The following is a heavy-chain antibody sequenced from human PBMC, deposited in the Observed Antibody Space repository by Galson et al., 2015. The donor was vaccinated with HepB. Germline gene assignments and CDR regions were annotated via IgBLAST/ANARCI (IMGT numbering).Heavy chain of an antibody. J-gene: IGHJ4*02. CDR2: IIPIFGTA. D-gene: IGHD6-19*01. V-gene: IGHV1-69*06. Sequence: SVKVSCKASGGTFSSYAISWVRQAPGQGLEWMGGIIPIFGTANYAQKFQGRVTITADKSTSTAYMELSSLRSEDTAVYYCARDYRKAQWLVLDSWGQGTLVTVSS. CDR1: GGTFSSYA. CDR3: ARDYRKAQWLVLDS.